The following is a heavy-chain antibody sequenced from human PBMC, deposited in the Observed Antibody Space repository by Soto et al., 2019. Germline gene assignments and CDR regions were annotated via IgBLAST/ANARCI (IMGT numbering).Heavy chain of an antibody. CDR1: GFTFGRYW. CDR2: INEGGSHT. Sequence: EVHLAESGGALVQPGGSLRLSCAASGFTFGRYWMTWLRQAPGKEPERVANINEGGSHTYYMDSVKGRFIISRDNDKNSVFLQMTDVRAEDTAVYYCARDRGWQTFDYWGQGTMVTVSS. V-gene: IGHV3-7*03. J-gene: IGHJ4*02. CDR3: ARDRGWQTFDY. D-gene: IGHD3-10*01.